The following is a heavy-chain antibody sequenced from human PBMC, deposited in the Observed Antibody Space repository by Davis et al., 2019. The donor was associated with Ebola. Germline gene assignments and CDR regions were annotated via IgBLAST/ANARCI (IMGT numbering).Heavy chain of an antibody. V-gene: IGHV1-2*06. J-gene: IGHJ4*02. CDR3: ARGNKYGHDY. CDR2: VISNNGAT. Sequence: ALVKVSCKVSGNTFTDYNVHWVRQAPGQGLEWMGRVISNNGATNYAQKFQGRVTMTRDTSISTAYMQLSSLRSDDTAVYYCARGNKYGHDYWGQGTLVTVSS. D-gene: IGHD3-10*01. CDR1: GNTFTDYN.